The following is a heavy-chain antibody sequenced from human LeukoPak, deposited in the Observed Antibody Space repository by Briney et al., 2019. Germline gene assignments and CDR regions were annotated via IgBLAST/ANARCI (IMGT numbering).Heavy chain of an antibody. J-gene: IGHJ3*02. D-gene: IGHD6-13*01. CDR3: ARILASSRAFDI. V-gene: IGHV3-7*01. CDR2: IKRDGSEK. CDR1: GFTFSSYW. Sequence: GGSLRLSCVASGFTFSSYWMTWVRQAPGKGLEWVANIKRDGSEKYYVDSVKGRFTISRDNAKNSLYLQMNSLRAEDTAVYYCARILASSRAFDIWGQGTMVTVSS.